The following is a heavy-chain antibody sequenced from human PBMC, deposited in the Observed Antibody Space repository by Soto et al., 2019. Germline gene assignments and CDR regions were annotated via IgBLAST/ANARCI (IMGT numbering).Heavy chain of an antibody. D-gene: IGHD6-13*01. CDR1: GFTFSSYA. CDR2: ISGSGGST. CDR3: AKDRAAAAGTGAFDI. V-gene: IGHV3-23*01. J-gene: IGHJ3*02. Sequence: ILSCAASGFTFSSYAMSWVRQAPGKGLEWVSAISGSGGSTYYADSVKGRFTISRDNSKNTLYLQMNSLRAEDTAVYYCAKDRAAAAGTGAFDIWGQGTMVTVSS.